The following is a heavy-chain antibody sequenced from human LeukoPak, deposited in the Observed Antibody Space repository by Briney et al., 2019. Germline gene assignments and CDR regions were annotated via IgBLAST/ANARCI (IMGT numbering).Heavy chain of an antibody. CDR1: GYTFTSYG. Sequence: ASVKVSCKASGYTFTSYGISWVRQAPGQGLEWMGWISAYNGNTNYAQKFQGRVTITADKSTSTAYMELSSLRSEDTAVYYCARGKGKRDDAFDIWGQGTMVTVSS. V-gene: IGHV1-18*01. CDR3: ARGKGKRDDAFDI. CDR2: ISAYNGNT. J-gene: IGHJ3*02.